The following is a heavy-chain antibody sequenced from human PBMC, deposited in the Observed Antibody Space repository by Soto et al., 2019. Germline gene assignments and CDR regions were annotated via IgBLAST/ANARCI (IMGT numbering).Heavy chain of an antibody. J-gene: IGHJ4*02. CDR2: IYWDDDK. Sequence: AGPTLVNPTQTLTLTCTFSWFSLSTSGVGVGWIRQPPGKALEWLALIYWDDDKRYSPSLKSRLTITKDTSKNQVVLTMTNMDPVDTATYYCAHYYGSLFPHGQWGQGTLVLVSS. CDR3: AHYYGSLFPHGQ. V-gene: IGHV2-5*02. CDR1: WFSLSTSGVG. D-gene: IGHD3-10*01.